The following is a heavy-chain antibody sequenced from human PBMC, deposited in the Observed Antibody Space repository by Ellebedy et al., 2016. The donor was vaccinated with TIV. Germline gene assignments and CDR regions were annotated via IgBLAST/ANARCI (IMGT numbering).Heavy chain of an antibody. CDR3: ARDTSGWYPPNWFDP. Sequence: SETLSLTCTVSGGSINSNTYYWGWIRQPPGKGLEWIGYIYYNGDAYYNPSLRSRVTISLDTSKNHFSLNLTSVTAADTAVYYCARDTSGWYPPNWFDPWGQGTLVTVSS. CDR2: IYYNGDA. V-gene: IGHV4-39*02. J-gene: IGHJ5*02. CDR1: GGSINSNTYY. D-gene: IGHD6-19*01.